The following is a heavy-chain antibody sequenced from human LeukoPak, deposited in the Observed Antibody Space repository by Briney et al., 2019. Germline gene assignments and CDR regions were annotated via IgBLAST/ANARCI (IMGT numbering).Heavy chain of an antibody. Sequence: GGSLRLSCTASGFTFGNYAMSWFRQAPGKGLEWVGFIRSKAYGGTTEYAASVKGRFTISRDDYNSIAYLQMNSLKTEDTAVYYCTRIPYDILTGYDYWGQGTLVTVSS. CDR2: IRSKAYGGTT. J-gene: IGHJ4*02. D-gene: IGHD3-9*01. CDR1: GFTFGNYA. CDR3: TRIPYDILTGYDY. V-gene: IGHV3-49*03.